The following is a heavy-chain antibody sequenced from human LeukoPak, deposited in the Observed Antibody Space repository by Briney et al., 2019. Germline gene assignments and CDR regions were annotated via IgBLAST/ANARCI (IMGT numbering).Heavy chain of an antibody. D-gene: IGHD3-10*01. CDR3: ARHFGNSYYFDY. V-gene: IGHV4-59*08. CDR2: IYYSEST. J-gene: IGHJ4*02. Sequence: SETLCLTCTVSGGSISTYYWSWIRQPPGKGLEWIGYIYYSESTNYNPSLNSRVTISVDTSKNQFSLKLSSVTAADTAVYYCARHFGNSYYFDYWGQGTLVTVSS. CDR1: GGSISTYY.